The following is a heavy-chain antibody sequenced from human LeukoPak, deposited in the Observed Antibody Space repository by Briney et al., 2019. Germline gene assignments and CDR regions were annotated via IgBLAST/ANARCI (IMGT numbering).Heavy chain of an antibody. J-gene: IGHJ4*02. CDR1: GYTFTGYY. D-gene: IGHD6-19*01. V-gene: IGHV1-2*04. Sequence: GASVKVSCKASGYTFTGYYMHWVRQAPGQGLEWMGWINPNSGGTNYAQKFQGWVTMTRDTSISTAYMELSSLRSEDTAVYYCARAPYSSGWYYFDYWGQGTLVTVSS. CDR3: ARAPYSSGWYYFDY. CDR2: INPNSGGT.